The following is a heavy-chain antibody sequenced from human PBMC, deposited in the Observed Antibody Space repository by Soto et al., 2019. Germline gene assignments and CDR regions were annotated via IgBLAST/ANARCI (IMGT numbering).Heavy chain of an antibody. J-gene: IGHJ6*02. D-gene: IGHD4-17*01. CDR2: VSGYDGNT. Sequence: GASVKVSCKASGYRFSSYGINWVRQAPGQGLEWVGCVSGYDGNTKYAQKLQDRVTMTTDTSTSTAYLELRSLTSDDTAVYYCARDYPTVPNYVMDVWGQGSTVTVSS. V-gene: IGHV1-18*01. CDR1: GYRFSSYG. CDR3: ARDYPTVPNYVMDV.